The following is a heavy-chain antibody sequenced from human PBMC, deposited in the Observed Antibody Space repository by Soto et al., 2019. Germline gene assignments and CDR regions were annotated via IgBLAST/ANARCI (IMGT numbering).Heavy chain of an antibody. CDR3: AREPAAMAR. V-gene: IGHV3-30-3*01. D-gene: IGHD2-2*01. CDR2: ISYDGSNK. Sequence: PGGSLRLSCAVSGVSVHNNYLNWVRQAPGKGLEWVAVISYDGSNKYYADSVKGRFTISRDNSKNTLYLQMNSLRAEDTAVYYCAREPAAMARWGQGTLVTVSS. J-gene: IGHJ4*02. CDR1: GVSVHNNY.